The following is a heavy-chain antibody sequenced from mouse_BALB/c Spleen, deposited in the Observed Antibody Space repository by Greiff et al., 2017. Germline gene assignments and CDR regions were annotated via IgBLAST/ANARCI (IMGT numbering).Heavy chain of an antibody. Sequence: EVQRVESGGDLVKPGGSLKLSCAASGFTFSSYAMSWVRQTPEKRLEWVASISSGGSTYYPDSVKGRFTISRDNARNILYLQMSSLRSEDTAMYYCARDGSPYFDVWGAGTTVTVSS. CDR3: ARDGSPYFDV. J-gene: IGHJ1*01. CDR1: GFTFSSYA. D-gene: IGHD2-2*01. CDR2: ISSGGST. V-gene: IGHV5-6-5*01.